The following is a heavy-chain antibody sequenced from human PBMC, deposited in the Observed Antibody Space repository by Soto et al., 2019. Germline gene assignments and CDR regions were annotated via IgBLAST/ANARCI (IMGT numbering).Heavy chain of an antibody. V-gene: IGHV4-31*03. Sequence: SETPYLTCTVSGGSISGGVDYWSWIRQPPWKGLECIGYIYYSGSTYYNPSLKSRVTISVDTSKNQFSLKLSSVTAADTAVYYCARDTTLEGSSPPNWLDPWGQGNMVTVSS. CDR1: GGSISGGVDY. CDR3: ARDTTLEGSSPPNWLDP. J-gene: IGHJ5*02. D-gene: IGHD6-13*01. CDR2: IYYSGST.